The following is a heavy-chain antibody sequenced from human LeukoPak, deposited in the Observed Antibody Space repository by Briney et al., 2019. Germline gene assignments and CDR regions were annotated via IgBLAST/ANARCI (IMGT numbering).Heavy chain of an antibody. V-gene: IGHV1-18*01. J-gene: IGHJ4*02. CDR3: APVSARGWMGDY. CDR2: VSTYNGNT. D-gene: IGHD5-12*01. Sequence: GASVKVSCKASGYTFTTYGIGWVRQAPGQGLDWMGWVSTYNGNTNYAQKFQGRVTMTTDTSTSTAYMELRSLRSDDTAVYYCAPVSARGWMGDYWGQGTLVTVSS. CDR1: GYTFTTYG.